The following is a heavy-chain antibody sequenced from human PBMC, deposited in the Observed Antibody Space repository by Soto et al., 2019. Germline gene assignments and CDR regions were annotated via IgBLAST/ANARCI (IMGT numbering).Heavy chain of an antibody. Sequence: EVQLVESGEGLVQPGGSLRLSCAASGFTFSNYGMHWVRQAPGKGLEYVSGISSTGGSTNYVDSVKGRFTISRDNSKNTLYMQMGSLTAEDISVYDCARGASSGCIRGAYGIDVWGQGTTVTVSS. V-gene: IGHV3-64*02. CDR2: ISSTGGST. CDR1: GFTFSNYG. CDR3: ARGASSGCIRGAYGIDV. J-gene: IGHJ6*02. D-gene: IGHD6-19*01.